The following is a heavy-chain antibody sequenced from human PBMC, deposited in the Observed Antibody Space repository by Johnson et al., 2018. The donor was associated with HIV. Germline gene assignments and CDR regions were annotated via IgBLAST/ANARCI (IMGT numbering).Heavy chain of an antibody. J-gene: IGHJ3*02. CDR1: GFTFDDYG. CDR2: IDWNGGRQ. CDR3: SYIFVDTAMDKTTTDAFDI. D-gene: IGHD5-18*01. V-gene: IGHV3-20*04. Sequence: VQLVESGGGVVRPGGSLRLSCVASGFTFDDYGMSWVRQVPGKGLEWVSGIDWNGGRQGYADSVKGRFTIYSDNSKDTLYLQMNSLRAEDTTVYYCSYIFVDTAMDKTTTDAFDIWGQGTMVTVSS.